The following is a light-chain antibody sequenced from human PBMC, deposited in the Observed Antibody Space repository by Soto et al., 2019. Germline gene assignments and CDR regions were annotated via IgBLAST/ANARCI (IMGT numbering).Light chain of an antibody. CDR3: QQYGSSPT. Sequence: EMVLTQSPGTLSLSPGERATLSCRASQSVSSSYLAWYQQKPGQAPRLLIYGASSRATGIPDRFSGSGSGTDFTLTLNRMEPEDFAGYYCQQYGSSPTFGGGTKVDIK. V-gene: IGKV3-20*01. J-gene: IGKJ4*01. CDR1: QSVSSSY. CDR2: GAS.